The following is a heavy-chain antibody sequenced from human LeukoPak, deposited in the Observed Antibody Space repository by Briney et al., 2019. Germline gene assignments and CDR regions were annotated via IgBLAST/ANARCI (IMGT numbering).Heavy chain of an antibody. CDR1: GGSISSYY. CDR3: ARSIRRMTAGHLKRYCSGGSCPLGFWYYGMDV. J-gene: IGHJ6*02. V-gene: IGHV4-59*01. Sequence: SETLSLTCTVSGGSISSYYWSWIRQPPGKGLEWIGYIYYSGCTNYNPSLKSRVTISVDTSKNQFSLKLSSVTAADTAVYYCARSIRRMTAGHLKRYCSGGSCPLGFWYYGMDVWGQGTTVTVSS. D-gene: IGHD2-15*01. CDR2: IYYSGCT.